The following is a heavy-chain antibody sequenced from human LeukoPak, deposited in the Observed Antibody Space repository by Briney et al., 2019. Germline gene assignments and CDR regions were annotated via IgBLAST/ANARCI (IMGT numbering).Heavy chain of an antibody. CDR3: VGGAVYYFDC. V-gene: IGHV3-72*01. Sequence: GGSLRLSCAASGFTFSDHYMDWVRQAPGKGLEWVGRIRNKANSYTTEYAASVKGGFTVSRDNSKNSLYLQMNSLKTKDTAVYYCVGGAVYYFDCWGQGTLVTVSS. CDR2: IRNKANSYTT. CDR1: GFTFSDHY. J-gene: IGHJ4*02.